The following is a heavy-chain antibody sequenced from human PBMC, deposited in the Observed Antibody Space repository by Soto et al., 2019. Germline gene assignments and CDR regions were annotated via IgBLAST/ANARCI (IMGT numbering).Heavy chain of an antibody. V-gene: IGHV3-7*01. CDR1: GFTFSSYW. Sequence: GGSLRLSCAASGFTFSSYWMSWVRQAPGKGLEWVASIREDGGLQRYVDSVKGRFTISRDNARNSLHLQLSSLRAEDTAVYYCATPSRGDSHFWGQGTLVTVSS. D-gene: IGHD2-21*01. CDR2: IREDGGLQ. CDR3: ATPSRGDSHF. J-gene: IGHJ4*02.